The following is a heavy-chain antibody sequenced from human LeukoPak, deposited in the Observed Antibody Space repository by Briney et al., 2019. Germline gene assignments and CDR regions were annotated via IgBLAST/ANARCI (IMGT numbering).Heavy chain of an antibody. D-gene: IGHD2-2*02. V-gene: IGHV1-8*01. CDR3: ARAYCSSTSCYTSTDY. CDR1: GYTFTSYD. Sequence: ASVKVSCKASGYTFTSYDINWVRRATGQGLEWMGWMNPNSGNTGYAQKFQGRVTMTRNTSISTAYMELSSLRSEDTAVYYCARAYCSSTSCYTSTDYWGQGTLVTVSS. CDR2: MNPNSGNT. J-gene: IGHJ4*02.